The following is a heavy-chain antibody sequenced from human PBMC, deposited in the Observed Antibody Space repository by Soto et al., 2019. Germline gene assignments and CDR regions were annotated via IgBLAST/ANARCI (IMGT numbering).Heavy chain of an antibody. V-gene: IGHV4-59*08. CDR2: IYYSGST. CDR1: GGSISSYY. CDR3: ARRYGVYFDY. J-gene: IGHJ4*02. Sequence: QVQLQESGPGLVKPSETLSLTCTVSGGSISSYYWSWIRQPPGKGLEWIGYIYYSGSTNYNPSLKXRITIPVDTSKNQFSLKLSSVTAADTAVYYCARRYGVYFDYWGQGTLVTVSS. D-gene: IGHD4-17*01.